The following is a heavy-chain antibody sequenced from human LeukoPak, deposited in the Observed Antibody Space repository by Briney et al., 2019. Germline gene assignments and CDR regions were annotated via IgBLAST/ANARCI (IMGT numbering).Heavy chain of an antibody. D-gene: IGHD6-19*01. CDR3: AKAAGYSSGWYGGCDY. CDR2: ISGSGGST. CDR1: GFTFSSYA. V-gene: IGHV3-23*01. J-gene: IGHJ4*02. Sequence: GGSLRLSCAASGFTFSSYAMSWVRQAPGKGLEWVSAISGSGGSTYYADSVKGRFTISRDNSKNTLYLQMNSLRAEDTAVYYCAKAAGYSSGWYGGCDYWGQGTLVTVSS.